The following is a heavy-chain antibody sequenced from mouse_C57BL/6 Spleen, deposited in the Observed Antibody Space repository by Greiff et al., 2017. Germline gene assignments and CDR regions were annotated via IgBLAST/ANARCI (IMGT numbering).Heavy chain of an antibody. J-gene: IGHJ1*03. CDR1: GYTFADYY. CDR2: INPNNGGP. Sequence: VQLQQSGPELVKPGASVKISCKASGYTFADYYMNWVKQSHGKSLEWIGDINPNNGGPRYNQKFKGKATLTVDKSSSTAYMELRSLTSEDSAVYYCARRLLRYPLCWYFDVWGTGTTVTVSS. D-gene: IGHD1-1*01. CDR3: ARRLLRYPLCWYFDV. V-gene: IGHV1-26*01.